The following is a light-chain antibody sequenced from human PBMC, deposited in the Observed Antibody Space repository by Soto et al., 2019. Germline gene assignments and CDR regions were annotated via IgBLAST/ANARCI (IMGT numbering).Light chain of an antibody. CDR3: QHYNHWPQLS. J-gene: IGKJ4*01. CDR2: GAS. V-gene: IGKV3-15*01. Sequence: EIVMTQSPATLSVSPGETATLSCRASQGISRTLAWYQLKSGQAPRLLFYGASTRATGVPARCSGSGSGTEFTLTISSLQSEDSSLYYCQHYNHWPQLSFGGGTKVEI. CDR1: QGISRT.